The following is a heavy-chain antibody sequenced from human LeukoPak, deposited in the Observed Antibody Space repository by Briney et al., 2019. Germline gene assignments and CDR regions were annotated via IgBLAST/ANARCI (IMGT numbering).Heavy chain of an antibody. CDR3: ARGRVTVTMLNYYGMDV. V-gene: IGHV4-34*01. D-gene: IGHD4-4*01. J-gene: IGHJ6*02. CDR2: INHSGST. CDR1: GGSFSGYY. Sequence: SETLSLTCAVYGGSFSGYYWSWIRQPPGKGLEWIGEINHSGSTNYNPSLKSRVTISVDTSNDQFSLKLRSVTAADTAVYYCARGRVTVTMLNYYGMDVWGQGTTVTVSS.